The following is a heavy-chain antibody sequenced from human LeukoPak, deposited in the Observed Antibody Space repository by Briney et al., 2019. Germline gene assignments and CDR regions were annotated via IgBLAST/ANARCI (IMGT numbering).Heavy chain of an antibody. Sequence: GTSVRVSCKASGYTFTSYDINWVRQATGQGLEWMGWMNPNSGDTGYAQKFQGRVTMTRNTSIGTAYMELSSLRSEDTAVYYCAREMATKAYVIDYWGQGTLVTVSS. CDR1: GYTFTSYD. J-gene: IGHJ4*02. CDR3: AREMATKAYVIDY. CDR2: MNPNSGDT. V-gene: IGHV1-8*01. D-gene: IGHD5-24*01.